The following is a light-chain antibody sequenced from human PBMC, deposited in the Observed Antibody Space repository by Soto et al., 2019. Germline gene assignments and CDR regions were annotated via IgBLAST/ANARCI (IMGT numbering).Light chain of an antibody. CDR3: QNYNSYSEE. Sequence: DIQITHSPSSLSASVVDRVTITFLASQSIGRFLNWHQQKPGKAPNVLINVASTLRSGVPSRFSGSGSGTEFTLTISSLQPDDFATYYCQNYNSYSEEFGQGTKVDIK. CDR1: QSIGRF. CDR2: VAS. J-gene: IGKJ1*01. V-gene: IGKV1-5*01.